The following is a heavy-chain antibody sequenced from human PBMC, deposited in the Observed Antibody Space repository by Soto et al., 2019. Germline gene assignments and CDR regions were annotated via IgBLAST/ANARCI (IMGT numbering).Heavy chain of an antibody. J-gene: IGHJ4*02. CDR2: MNPNSGNT. V-gene: IGHV1-8*01. CDR3: ARRVPGMIAEPSSDY. D-gene: IGHD3-22*01. CDR1: GYTFTSYD. Sequence: GASVKGSCKASGYTFTSYDINWVRHATGQGLEWMGWMNPNSGNTGYAQKFQGRVTMTRNTSISTAYMELSSLRSEDTAVYYCARRVPGMIAEPSSDYWGQGTLVTVSS.